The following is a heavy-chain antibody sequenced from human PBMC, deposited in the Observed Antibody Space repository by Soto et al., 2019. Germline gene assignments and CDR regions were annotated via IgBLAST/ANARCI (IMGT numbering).Heavy chain of an antibody. CDR3: ARHGSY. CDR1: GVSISSSSYY. Sequence: SETLSLTCTVSGVSISSSSYYWGWIRQTPGKGLEWIGTIYCSGKTYYNPSLKSRLTISVDRSKNQFALNLTSVTAADTAVYYCARHGSYWGPGTLVTVSS. CDR2: IYCSGKT. V-gene: IGHV4-39*01. J-gene: IGHJ4*02.